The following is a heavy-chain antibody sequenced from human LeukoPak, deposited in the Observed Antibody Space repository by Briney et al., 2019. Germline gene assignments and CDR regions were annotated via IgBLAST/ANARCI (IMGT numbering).Heavy chain of an antibody. CDR1: GYTFTSYD. CDR3: ARSTSKGYSYGPGAFDI. CDR2: MNPNSGNT. V-gene: IGHV1-8*01. Sequence: ASVKVSCKASGYTFTSYDINWVRQATGQGLEWMGWMNPNSGNTGYAQKFQGRVTMTRNTSISTAYMELSSLRSEDTAVYYCARSTSKGYSYGPGAFDIWGQGTMVTVSS. D-gene: IGHD5-18*01. J-gene: IGHJ3*02.